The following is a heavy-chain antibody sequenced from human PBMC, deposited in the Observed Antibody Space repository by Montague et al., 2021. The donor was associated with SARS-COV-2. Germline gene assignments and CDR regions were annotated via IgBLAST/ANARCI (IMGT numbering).Heavy chain of an antibody. D-gene: IGHD3-9*01. Sequence: SETLSLTCTVSGGSVISDTYFWSWIRQPPGKGLEWIAYIYDSDTTXNNPSFWSRVSMSSDRSKNQLSLKLTSVTPADTAVYYCARAANILSGFYNHPFEYWGQGILVTVSS. V-gene: IGHV4-61*01. J-gene: IGHJ4*02. CDR2: IYDSDTT. CDR1: GGSVISDTYF. CDR3: ARAANILSGFYNHPFEY.